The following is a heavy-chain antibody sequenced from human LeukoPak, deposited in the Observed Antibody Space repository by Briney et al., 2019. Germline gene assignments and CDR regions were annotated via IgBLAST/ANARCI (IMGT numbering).Heavy chain of an antibody. CDR3: ARGGYCSGGSCYTRLFDY. Sequence: PGGSLRLSCAASGFTSSTYWMTWVRQAPGKGLEWVAVISYDGSNKYYADSVKGRFTISRDNSKNTLYLQMNSLRAEDTAVYYCARGGYCSGGSCYTRLFDYWGQGTLVTVSS. CDR1: GFTSSTYW. J-gene: IGHJ4*02. CDR2: ISYDGSNK. V-gene: IGHV3-30-3*01. D-gene: IGHD2-15*01.